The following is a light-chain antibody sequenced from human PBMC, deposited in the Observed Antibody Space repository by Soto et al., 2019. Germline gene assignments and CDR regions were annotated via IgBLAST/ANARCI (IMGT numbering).Light chain of an antibody. CDR3: SSYAGSNNLV. CDR1: RSDVGGYNY. V-gene: IGLV2-8*01. Sequence: QSALTQPPSASGSPGQSVTISCTGTRSDVGGYNYVSCYQQHPGKAPKLMIYEVSKRPSGVPDRFSGSKSGNTASLTVSGLQAEDEADYYCSSYAGSNNLVFGGGTKLTAL. J-gene: IGLJ2*01. CDR2: EVS.